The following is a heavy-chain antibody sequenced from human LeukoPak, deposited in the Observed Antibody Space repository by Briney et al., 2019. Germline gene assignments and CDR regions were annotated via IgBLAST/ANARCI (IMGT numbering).Heavy chain of an antibody. CDR3: ARVYYDSSGYRTDAFDI. CDR1: GFTFSSYS. V-gene: IGHV3-21*01. CDR2: ISSSSSYI. J-gene: IGHJ3*02. D-gene: IGHD3-22*01. Sequence: GGSLRLSCAASGFTFSSYSMNWVRQAPGKGLEWVSSISSSSSYIYYADSVKGRFTISRDNAKNSLYLQLNSLRAEDTAVYYCARVYYDSSGYRTDAFDIWGQGTMVTVSS.